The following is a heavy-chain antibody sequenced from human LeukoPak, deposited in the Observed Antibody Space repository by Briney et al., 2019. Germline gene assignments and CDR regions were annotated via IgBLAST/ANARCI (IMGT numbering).Heavy chain of an antibody. J-gene: IGHJ5*01. Sequence: SETLSLTCSVSGDSIGSYYWTWIRQSPGKGLEWIGYIYYGGSTNYSPSLQSRVSISVDTSNHQFSLQLRSVTATDTAIYYCARGRARDGSYPWLDSWGQGTLVTVSS. D-gene: IGHD3-16*02. CDR1: GDSIGSYY. CDR2: IYYGGST. V-gene: IGHV4-59*01. CDR3: ARGRARDGSYPWLDS.